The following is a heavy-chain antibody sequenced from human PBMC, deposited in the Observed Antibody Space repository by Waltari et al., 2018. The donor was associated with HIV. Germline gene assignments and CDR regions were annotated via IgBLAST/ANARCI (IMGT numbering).Heavy chain of an antibody. CDR1: GFTVSSTY. D-gene: IGHD2-21*02. Sequence: EVQLVESGGGLVQPGGSLRLSCAASGFTVSSTYMSWGRQAPGKGLEWVSVIYSGGSTYYAEAVKGRFTISRDNSKNTLYLQMNSLRAEDTAVYYCASIAYCGGDCYPRGMDVWGQGTTVTVSS. V-gene: IGHV3-66*01. CDR3: ASIAYCGGDCYPRGMDV. CDR2: IYSGGST. J-gene: IGHJ6*02.